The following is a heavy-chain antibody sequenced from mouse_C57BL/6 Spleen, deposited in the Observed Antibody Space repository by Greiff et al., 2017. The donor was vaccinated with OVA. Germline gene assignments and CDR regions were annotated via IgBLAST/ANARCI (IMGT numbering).Heavy chain of an antibody. Sequence: VQMKESGGGLVKPGGSLKLSCAASGFTFSSYAMSWVRQTPEKRLEWVATISDGGSYTYYPDNVKGRFTISRDNAKNNLYLQMSHLKSEDTAMYYCARERTYGSSYDYWGQGTTLTVSS. CDR2: ISDGGSYT. D-gene: IGHD1-1*01. CDR3: ARERTYGSSYDY. V-gene: IGHV5-4*01. CDR1: GFTFSSYA. J-gene: IGHJ2*01.